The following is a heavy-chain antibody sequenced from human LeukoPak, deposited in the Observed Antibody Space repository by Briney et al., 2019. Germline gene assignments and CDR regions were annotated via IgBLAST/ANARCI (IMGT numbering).Heavy chain of an antibody. CDR1: GFTFSSYS. CDR3: VSLSHDSSGYYYG. Sequence: PGGSLRLSCAASGFTFSSYSMNWVRQAPGKGLEWVSSISRSSSYIYYADSVKGRFTISRDNAKNSLYLQMNSLRAEDTAVYYCVSLSHDSSGYYYGWGQGTLVTVSS. V-gene: IGHV3-21*01. J-gene: IGHJ4*02. CDR2: ISRSSSYI. D-gene: IGHD3-22*01.